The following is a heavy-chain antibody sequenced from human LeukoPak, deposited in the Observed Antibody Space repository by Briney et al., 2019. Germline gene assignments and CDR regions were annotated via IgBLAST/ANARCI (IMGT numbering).Heavy chain of an antibody. CDR1: GGSISNYC. Sequence: SETLSLTCTVSGGSISNYCWTWIRQPPGKGLEWIGSIYSSGNTNYNPSLNSRVTISLDTSNNQFSLMLMSLTAPDTAVYYCARRYTASPGERFDYWGQGTLVTVSS. CDR3: ARRYTASPGERFDY. V-gene: IGHV4-59*08. CDR2: IYSSGNT. J-gene: IGHJ4*02. D-gene: IGHD2-2*02.